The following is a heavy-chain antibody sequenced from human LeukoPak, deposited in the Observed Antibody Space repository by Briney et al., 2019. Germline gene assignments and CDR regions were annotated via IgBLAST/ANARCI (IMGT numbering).Heavy chain of an antibody. CDR2: ISYDGSNK. D-gene: IGHD6-13*01. Sequence: GGSLRLSCAASGFTFSSYGMHWVRQAPGKGLEWVAVISYDGSNKYYADSVKGRFTISRDNSKNTLYLQMNSLRAEDTAVYYCAKDSIAAAGSNWFDPWGQGTLVTVSS. V-gene: IGHV3-30*18. J-gene: IGHJ5*02. CDR1: GFTFSSYG. CDR3: AKDSIAAAGSNWFDP.